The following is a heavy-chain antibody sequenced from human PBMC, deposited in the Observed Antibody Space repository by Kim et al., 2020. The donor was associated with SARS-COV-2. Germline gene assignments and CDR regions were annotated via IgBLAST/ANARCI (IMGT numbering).Heavy chain of an antibody. CDR1: GFTFDDYA. J-gene: IGHJ4*02. CDR3: AKGDIAVAEDY. D-gene: IGHD6-19*01. V-gene: IGHV3-9*01. Sequence: GGSLRLSCAASGFTFDDYAMHWVRQAPGKGLEWVSGISWNSGSIGYADSVKGRFTISRDNAKNSLYLQMNSLRAEDTALYYCAKGDIAVAEDYWGQGTLFTVSS. CDR2: ISWNSGSI.